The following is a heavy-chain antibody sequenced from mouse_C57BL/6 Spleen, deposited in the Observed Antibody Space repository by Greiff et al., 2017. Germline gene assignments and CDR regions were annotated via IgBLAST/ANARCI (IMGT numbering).Heavy chain of an antibody. Sequence: VQLQQSGAELVRPGASVTLSCKASGYTFTDYEMHWVKQTPVHVLEWIGAIDPETGGTAYNQKFKGKAILTADKSSSTAYMELRSLTSEDSAVYYCTRDDYDAWFAYWGQGTLVTVSA. CDR1: GYTFTDYE. CDR2: IDPETGGT. V-gene: IGHV1-15*01. J-gene: IGHJ3*01. D-gene: IGHD2-4*01. CDR3: TRDDYDAWFAY.